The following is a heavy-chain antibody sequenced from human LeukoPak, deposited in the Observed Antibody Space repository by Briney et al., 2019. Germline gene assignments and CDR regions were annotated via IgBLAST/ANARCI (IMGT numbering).Heavy chain of an antibody. Sequence: GASVKVSCKASGYTFTSYGISWVRQAPGQGLEWMGWISAYNGNTNYAQKLQGRVTMTTDASTSTAYMELSRLRSDDTDVYYCARDQPKTYDSIPYYYYYYMDVWGKGTTVTISS. J-gene: IGHJ6*03. V-gene: IGHV1-18*01. CDR2: ISAYNGNT. D-gene: IGHD3-22*01. CDR1: GYTFTSYG. CDR3: ARDQPKTYDSIPYYYYYYMDV.